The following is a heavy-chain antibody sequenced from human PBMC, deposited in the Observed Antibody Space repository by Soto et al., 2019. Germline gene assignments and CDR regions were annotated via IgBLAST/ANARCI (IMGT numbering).Heavy chain of an antibody. D-gene: IGHD5-18*01. CDR1: GFTFSSYA. Sequence: EVQLLESGGGLVQPGGSLRLSCAASGFTFSSYAMSWVRQAPGKGLEWVSGISGSGGSTYYADSVKGRFTISRDNSKNTLYLQMNSLRAEDTAVYYCTKGPQLWLPADYWGQGTLVTVSS. J-gene: IGHJ4*02. CDR2: ISGSGGST. V-gene: IGHV3-23*01. CDR3: TKGPQLWLPADY.